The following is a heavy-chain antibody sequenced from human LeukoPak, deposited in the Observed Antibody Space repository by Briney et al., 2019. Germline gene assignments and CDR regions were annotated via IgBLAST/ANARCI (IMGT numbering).Heavy chain of an antibody. Sequence: SETLSLTCTVSGAFINSGNSYWSWIRQPPGKGLEWIGYIYYSGTTYYNPSLKSRVSMSVDTSENQFSLKLNSVTAADTAVYYCARSPYFDFWAGYYDLDCWGQGTLVTVSS. D-gene: IGHD3-3*01. CDR2: IYYSGTT. CDR1: GAFINSGNSY. J-gene: IGHJ4*02. CDR3: ARSPYFDFWAGYYDLDC. V-gene: IGHV4-30-4*08.